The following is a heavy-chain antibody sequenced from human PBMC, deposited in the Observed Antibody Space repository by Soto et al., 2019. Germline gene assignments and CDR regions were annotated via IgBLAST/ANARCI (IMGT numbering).Heavy chain of an antibody. CDR2: ISAYNGNT. CDR3: ARDTHYYDSSGYIEY. CDR1: GYSFTTYG. V-gene: IGHV1-18*01. J-gene: IGHJ4*02. D-gene: IGHD3-22*01. Sequence: ASVEVSCKASGYSFTTYGINWVRQAPGQGLEWMGWISAYNGNTNHAQKLQGRVTMTTDTSTSTAYMELRSLRSDDTAVYYCARDTHYYDSSGYIEYWGQGTLVTVSS.